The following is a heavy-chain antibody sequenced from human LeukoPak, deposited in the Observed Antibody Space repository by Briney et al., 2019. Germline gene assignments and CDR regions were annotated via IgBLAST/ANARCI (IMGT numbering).Heavy chain of an antibody. CDR2: IWYDGDRK. D-gene: IGHD2/OR15-2a*01. J-gene: IGHJ4*02. V-gene: IGHV3-33*01. CDR3: ARDWAVSQYFFDS. Sequence: GGSLRLSCAASGFTFANYDIHWVRQAPGRGLEWVAVIWYDGDRKYYADSVKGRFTISRDNSNNRTYPEMNSLRAEDTALYYCARDWAVSQYFFDSWGQGTLVTVSS. CDR1: GFTFANYD.